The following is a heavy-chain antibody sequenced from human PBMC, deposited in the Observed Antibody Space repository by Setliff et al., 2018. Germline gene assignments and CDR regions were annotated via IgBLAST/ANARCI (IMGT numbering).Heavy chain of an antibody. D-gene: IGHD3-9*01. Sequence: SVKVSCKASGGTFTTYAITWVRQAPGQGLEWMGGIIPRFSTANIAQNFQGRVTISADESTSTVYMELSSLRSEDTAVYYCARTARPNRYYNYMDVWGKGTKITVSS. CDR2: IIPRFSTA. CDR3: ARTARPNRYYNYMDV. CDR1: GGTFTTYA. J-gene: IGHJ6*03. V-gene: IGHV1-69*13.